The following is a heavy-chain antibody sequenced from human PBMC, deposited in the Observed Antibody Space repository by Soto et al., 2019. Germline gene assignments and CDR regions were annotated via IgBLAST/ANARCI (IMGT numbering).Heavy chain of an antibody. D-gene: IGHD2-21*01. V-gene: IGHV1-8*01. CDR1: GYTFTNYD. CDR3: TTDGEAYIYDAFDI. CDR2: MNPENGKT. Sequence: ASVKVSSKASGYTFTNYDINWVRQPPVQGLEWMGWMNPENGKTGYAEEFQGRVAMTRDTSINTAYLELRSLKFEDTALYYCTTDGEAYIYDAFDIWGQGTVVTVSS. J-gene: IGHJ3*02.